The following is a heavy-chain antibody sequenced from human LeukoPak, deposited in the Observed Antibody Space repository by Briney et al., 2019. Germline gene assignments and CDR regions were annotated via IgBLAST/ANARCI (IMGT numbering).Heavy chain of an antibody. D-gene: IGHD3-22*01. CDR1: GFTFSNAW. CDR3: TTFFTYYYDSSAHRPFDY. Sequence: PGGSLRLSCAASGFTFSNAWMSWVRQAPGKGLEWVGRIKSKTDGGTTDYAAPVKGRFTISRDDSKNTLYLQMNSLKTEDTAVYYCTTFFTYYYDSSAHRPFDYWGQGTLVTVSS. J-gene: IGHJ4*02. CDR2: IKSKTDGGTT. V-gene: IGHV3-15*01.